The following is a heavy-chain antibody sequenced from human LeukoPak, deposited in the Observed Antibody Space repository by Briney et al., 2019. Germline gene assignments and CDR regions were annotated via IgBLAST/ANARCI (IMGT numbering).Heavy chain of an antibody. CDR2: IYHSGST. J-gene: IGHJ4*02. V-gene: IGHV4-4*02. CDR1: GGSISSSNW. CDR3: ARALAGYCSSTSCYGGPFDY. D-gene: IGHD2-2*01. Sequence: PSETLSLTCAVSGGSISSSNWWSWVRQPPGKGLEWIGEIYHSGSTNYNPSLKSRVTISVDKSKNQFSLKLSSVTAADTAVYYRARALAGYCSSTSCYGGPFDYWGQGTLVTVSS.